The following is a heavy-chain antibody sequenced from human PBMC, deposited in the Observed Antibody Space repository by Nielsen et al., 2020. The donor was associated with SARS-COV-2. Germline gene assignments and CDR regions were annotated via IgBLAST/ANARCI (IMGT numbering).Heavy chain of an antibody. V-gene: IGHV1-2*02. CDR2: INPNRGGT. J-gene: IGHJ6*02. D-gene: IGHD6-19*01. CDR1: GYTFTGYY. Sequence: ASVKVSCKASGYTFTGYYMHWVRQAPAQGVEWMGWINPNRGGTNYAQNFQGRVTMTRDTSISTAYMELSRLRSDDTAVYYCASGRIAVAGTNVGDPVDVWGQGTTVTVSS. CDR3: ASGRIAVAGTNVGDPVDV.